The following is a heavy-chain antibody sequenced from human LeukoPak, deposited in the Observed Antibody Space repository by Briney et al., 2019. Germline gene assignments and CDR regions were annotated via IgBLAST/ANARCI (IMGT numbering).Heavy chain of an antibody. V-gene: IGHV3-7*03. CDR2: IKQDGSEK. Sequence: GRSLRLSCAASGFTFSSYGMHWVRQAPGKGLEWVANIKQDGSEKYYVDSVKGRFTISRDNSKNTLYLQMNSLRAEDTAVYYCANKNPRTSHWPQYFDYWGQGTLVTVSS. J-gene: IGHJ4*02. D-gene: IGHD2-2*01. CDR1: GFTFSSYG. CDR3: ANKNPRTSHWPQYFDY.